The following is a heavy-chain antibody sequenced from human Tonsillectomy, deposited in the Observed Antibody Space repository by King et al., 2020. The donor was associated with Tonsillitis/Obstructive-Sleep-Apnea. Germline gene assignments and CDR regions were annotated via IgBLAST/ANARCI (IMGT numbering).Heavy chain of an antibody. CDR1: GGSFSGYY. Sequence: QVQLQQWGAGLLKPSETLSLTCAVYGGSFSGYYWSWIRQPPGKGLEWIGEINHSGGTNYNPSLKSRVTISVDTSKNQFSLKLSSVTAADTAVYYCARDLDIVVVSADAFDIWGQGTMVTVSS. CDR3: ARDLDIVVVSADAFDI. J-gene: IGHJ3*02. V-gene: IGHV4-34*01. CDR2: INHSGGT. D-gene: IGHD2-15*01.